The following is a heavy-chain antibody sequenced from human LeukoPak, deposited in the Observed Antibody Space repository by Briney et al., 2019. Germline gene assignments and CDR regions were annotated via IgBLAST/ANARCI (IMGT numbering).Heavy chain of an antibody. CDR2: ISSSASTI. CDR3: ARDYFTFGGVIVAS. V-gene: IGHV3-11*04. D-gene: IGHD3-16*02. J-gene: IGHJ5*02. Sequence: PGGSLRLSCAASGFTFSDYYMSWIRQAPGKGLEWVSYISSSASTIHYADSVKGRFTISRDNAKNSLYLQMNSLRAEDTAVHYCARDYFTFGGVIVASWGQGTLVTVSS. CDR1: GFTFSDYY.